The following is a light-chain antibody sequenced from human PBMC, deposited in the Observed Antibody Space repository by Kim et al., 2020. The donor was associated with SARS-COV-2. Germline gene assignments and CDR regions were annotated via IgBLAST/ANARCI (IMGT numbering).Light chain of an antibody. V-gene: IGKV1-5*03. Sequence: SASVGDRFTITCRASQSVDTWLAWYQQKPGKAPKLLIYKASSLQIGVPSRFSGSGSGAEFTLTISSLQPEDFATYYCQHYIRFPYTFGQGTKLEI. CDR3: QHYIRFPYT. J-gene: IGKJ2*01. CDR1: QSVDTW. CDR2: KAS.